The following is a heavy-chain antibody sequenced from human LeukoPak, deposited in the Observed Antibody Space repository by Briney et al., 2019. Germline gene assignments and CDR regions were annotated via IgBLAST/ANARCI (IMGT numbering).Heavy chain of an antibody. Sequence: SETLSLTCTVSGGSITNYYWNWIRQPPGKDLEWIGCVSYSGRTHYSSALKSRVTISVDTSKNQLSLNLRSVTAADTAVYYCARPGRQDAYNGHYWYFDLWGRGTLVTVSS. V-gene: IGHV4-59*01. J-gene: IGHJ2*01. CDR3: ARPGRQDAYNGHYWYFDL. CDR2: VSYSGRT. D-gene: IGHD5-24*01. CDR1: GGSITNYY.